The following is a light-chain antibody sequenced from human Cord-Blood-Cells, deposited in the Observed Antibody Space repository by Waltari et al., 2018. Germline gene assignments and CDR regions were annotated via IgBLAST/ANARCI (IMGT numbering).Light chain of an antibody. Sequence: DVQMTQSPSSLSASVGDRVPITCRASQSITNYLNWYQQKPGKSPKLLIYAASSLHSGVPSRFSGSGSGTDFTLTISSLQPEDFATYYCQQSYSTPRTFGQGTKVEIK. V-gene: IGKV1-39*01. CDR2: AAS. J-gene: IGKJ1*01. CDR1: QSITNY. CDR3: QQSYSTPRT.